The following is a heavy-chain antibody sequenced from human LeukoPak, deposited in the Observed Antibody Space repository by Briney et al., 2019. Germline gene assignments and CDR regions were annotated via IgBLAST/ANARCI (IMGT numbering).Heavy chain of an antibody. CDR3: ARVLSNVLLWFDP. CDR2: IYYSGST. D-gene: IGHD3-10*01. J-gene: IGHJ5*02. CDR1: GGSISSYY. V-gene: IGHV4-59*01. Sequence: PSETLSLTCTVSGGSISSYYWSWIRQPPGKGLEWIGYIYYSGSTNYNPSLKSRVTISVDTSKNQFSLKLSSVTAADTAVYYCARVLSNVLLWFDPWGQGTLVTVSS.